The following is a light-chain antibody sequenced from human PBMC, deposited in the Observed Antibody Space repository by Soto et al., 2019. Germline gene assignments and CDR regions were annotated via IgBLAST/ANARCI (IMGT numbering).Light chain of an antibody. V-gene: IGLV4-60*02. J-gene: IGLJ3*02. CDR2: LEGSGSY. CDR3: ATWDSNTRV. CDR1: SGHSSYI. Sequence: QLVLTQSSSASASLGSSVKLTCTLSSGHSSYIIAWHQQQPGKAPRYLMKLEGSGSYNKGSGVPDRFSGSSSGADRYLTISNLPFEDEADYYCATWDSNTRVFGGGTKLTVL.